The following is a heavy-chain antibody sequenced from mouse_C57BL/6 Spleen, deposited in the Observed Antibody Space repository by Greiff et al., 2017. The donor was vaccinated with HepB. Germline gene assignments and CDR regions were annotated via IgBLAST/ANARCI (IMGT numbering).Heavy chain of an antibody. CDR3: ARTLHYGSSDGDAMDY. D-gene: IGHD1-1*01. V-gene: IGHV1-54*01. CDR1: GYAFTNYL. Sequence: QVQLQQSGAELVRPGTSVKVSCKASGYAFTNYLIEWVKQRPGQGLEWIGVINPGSGGTNYNEKFKGKATLTADKSSSTAYMQLSSLTSEDSAVYFCARTLHYGSSDGDAMDYWGQGTSVTVSS. CDR2: INPGSGGT. J-gene: IGHJ4*01.